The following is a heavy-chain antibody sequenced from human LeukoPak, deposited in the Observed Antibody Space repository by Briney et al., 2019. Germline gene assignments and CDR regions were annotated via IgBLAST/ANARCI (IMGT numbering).Heavy chain of an antibody. Sequence: GGSLRLSCAASVVTFSSYAMSWVREAPGKGLEWVSAISGSGGSTYYADSVKGRFTISRDNSKNTLYLQMNSLRAEDTAVYYCAKDDGAYLRSSDYWGQGTLVTVSS. CDR2: ISGSGGST. CDR1: VVTFSSYA. CDR3: AKDDGAYLRSSDY. J-gene: IGHJ4*02. V-gene: IGHV3-23*01. D-gene: IGHD4-17*01.